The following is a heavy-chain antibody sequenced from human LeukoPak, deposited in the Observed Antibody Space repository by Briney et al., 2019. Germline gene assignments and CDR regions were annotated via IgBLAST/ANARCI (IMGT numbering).Heavy chain of an antibody. CDR3: AKDEVRGSVAFYYFDY. V-gene: IGHV3-9*01. D-gene: IGHD3-16*01. Sequence: GGSLRLSCAASGFTFDDYAMHWVRQAPGKGLEWVSGISWNSGSIGYADSVKGRFTISRDNAKNSLYLQMNSLRAEDTALYYCAKDEVRGSVAFYYFDYWGQGTLVTVSS. CDR1: GFTFDDYA. J-gene: IGHJ4*02. CDR2: ISWNSGSI.